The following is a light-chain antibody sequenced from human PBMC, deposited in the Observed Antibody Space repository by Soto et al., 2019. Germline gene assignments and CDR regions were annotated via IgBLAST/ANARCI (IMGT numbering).Light chain of an antibody. CDR1: QSLLHSNGYNY. J-gene: IGKJ4*01. CDR2: LGS. CDR3: QQYGSSPQLT. V-gene: IGKV2-28*01. Sequence: DIVMTQSPLSLPVTPGEPASISCRSSQSLLHSNGYNYLDWYLQKPGQSPQLLIFLGSNRASGVPDRFSGSGSGTDFTLTISRLEPEDFAVYYCQQYGSSPQLTFGGGTKVDIK.